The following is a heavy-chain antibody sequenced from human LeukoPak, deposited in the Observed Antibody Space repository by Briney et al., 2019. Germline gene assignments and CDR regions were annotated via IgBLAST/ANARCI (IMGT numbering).Heavy chain of an antibody. D-gene: IGHD2-8*01. CDR2: FDPEDGET. CDR1: GYTLTELS. CDR3: AHIVLSPPGYAFDI. Sequence: ASVKVSCKVSGYTLTELSMHWVRQAPGKGFEWMGGFDPEDGETIYAQKFQGRVTMTEDTSTDTAYMELSSLRSEDTAVYYCAHIVLSPPGYAFDIWGQGTMVTVSS. J-gene: IGHJ3*02. V-gene: IGHV1-24*01.